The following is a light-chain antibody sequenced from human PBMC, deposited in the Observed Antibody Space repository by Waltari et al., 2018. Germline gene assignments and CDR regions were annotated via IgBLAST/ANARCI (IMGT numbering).Light chain of an antibody. CDR3: QAWDSGTVV. CDR1: NLGDKY. CDR2: QDT. Sequence: SYDLTQPPSVSVSPGQTATITCSGDNLGDKYTSWYQQRPGQSPILVIFQDTNRPSGIPERSSGSNSGNTATLAISGTQPMDEAKYYCQAWDSGTVVFGGGTMLTVL. J-gene: IGLJ2*01. V-gene: IGLV3-1*01.